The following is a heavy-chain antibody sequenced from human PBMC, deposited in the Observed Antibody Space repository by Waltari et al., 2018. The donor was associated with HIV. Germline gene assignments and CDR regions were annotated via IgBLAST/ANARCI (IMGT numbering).Heavy chain of an antibody. CDR3: VRAAIYSRGCFDY. CDR1: GYTFTSYD. CDR2: KNPNRGDT. Sequence: QVQLVQSGAEVKKPGASVKVSCKASGYTFTSYDINWVRQATGQGLEWMGWKNPNRGDTGYAQKFQGRITRTSNTSISTVYMELSSLTSEETAVYYCVRAAIYSRGCFDYWGQGTLVTVSS. V-gene: IGHV1-8*01. D-gene: IGHD6-19*01. J-gene: IGHJ4*02.